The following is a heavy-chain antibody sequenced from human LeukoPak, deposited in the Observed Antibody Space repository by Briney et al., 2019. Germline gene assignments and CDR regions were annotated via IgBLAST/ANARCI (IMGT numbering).Heavy chain of an antibody. J-gene: IGHJ4*02. V-gene: IGHV3-30-3*01. CDR1: GFTFSSYA. CDR2: ISYDGSNK. D-gene: IGHD3-22*01. Sequence: GGSLRLSCAASGFTFSSYAMHWVRQAPGKGLEWVAVISYDGSNKYYADSVKGRFTISRDNSKNTLYLQMNSLRAEDTAVYYCAKDTYYDSSADYWGQGTLVTVSS. CDR3: AKDTYYDSSADY.